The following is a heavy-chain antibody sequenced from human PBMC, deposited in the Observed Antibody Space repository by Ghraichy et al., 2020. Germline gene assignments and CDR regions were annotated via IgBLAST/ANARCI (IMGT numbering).Heavy chain of an antibody. V-gene: IGHV3-23*01. CDR2: ISGSGGST. J-gene: IGHJ6*03. Sequence: LSLTCAASGFTFSSYAMSWVRQAPGKGLEWVSAISGSGGSTYYADSVKGRFTISRDNSKNTLYLQMNSLRAEDTAVYYCAKAGTAGAYYYYYMDVWGKGTTVTVSS. D-gene: IGHD6-13*01. CDR1: GFTFSSYA. CDR3: AKAGTAGAYYYYYMDV.